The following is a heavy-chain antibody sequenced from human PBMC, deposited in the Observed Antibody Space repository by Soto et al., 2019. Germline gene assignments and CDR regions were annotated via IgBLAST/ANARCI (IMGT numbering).Heavy chain of an antibody. CDR2: IWYDGSNK. CDR1: GFTFSSYG. CDR3: ASLKVGYCSSTSCVEGFDY. D-gene: IGHD2-2*01. V-gene: IGHV3-33*01. J-gene: IGHJ4*02. Sequence: GGSLRLSCAASGFTFSSYGMHWVRQAPGKGLEWVAVIWYDGSNKYYADSVKGRFTISRDNSKNTLYLQMNSLRAEDTAVYYCASLKVGYCSSTSCVEGFDYWGQGTLVTVPQ.